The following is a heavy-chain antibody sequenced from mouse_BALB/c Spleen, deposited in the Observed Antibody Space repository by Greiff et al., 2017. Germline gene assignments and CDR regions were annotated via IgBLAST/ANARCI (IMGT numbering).Heavy chain of an antibody. CDR2: INSNGGST. J-gene: IGHJ4*01. V-gene: IGHV5-6-3*01. Sequence: EVHLVESGGGLVQPGGSLKLSCAASGFTFSSYGMSWVRQTPDKRLELVATINSNGGSTYYPDSVKGRFTISRDNAKNTLYLQMSSLKSEDTAMYYCAICYYGSRTIYYAMDYWGQGTSVTVSS. CDR1: GFTFSSYG. CDR3: AICYYGSRTIYYAMDY. D-gene: IGHD1-1*01.